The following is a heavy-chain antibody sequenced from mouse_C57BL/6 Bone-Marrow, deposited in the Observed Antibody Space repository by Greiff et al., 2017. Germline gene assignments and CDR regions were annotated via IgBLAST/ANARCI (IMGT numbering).Heavy chain of an antibody. Sequence: EVHLVESGGGLVKPGGSLKLSCAASGFTFSDYGMHWVRQAPEKGLEWVAYISSGSSTIYYADTVKGRFTISRNPAKNTLFPHMTRLGSEDTTMYYCSRRYCGSPAWFAYWGQGTLVTVSS. D-gene: IGHD1-1*01. CDR2: ISSGSSTI. V-gene: IGHV5-17*01. J-gene: IGHJ3*01. CDR3: SRRYCGSPAWFAY. CDR1: GFTFSDYG.